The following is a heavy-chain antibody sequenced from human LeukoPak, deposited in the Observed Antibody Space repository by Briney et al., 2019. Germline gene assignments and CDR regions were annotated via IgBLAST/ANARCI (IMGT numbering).Heavy chain of an antibody. CDR2: IYYSGST. J-gene: IGHJ3*02. CDR1: GGSISSYY. D-gene: IGHD1-26*01. V-gene: IGHV4-59*01. Sequence: SQTLSLTCAVSGGSISSYYWSWIRQPPGKGLEWIGYIYYSGSTNYNPSLKSRVTISVDTSKNQFSLKLSSVTAADTAVYYCARGRGSGLGAFDIWGQGTMVTVSS. CDR3: ARGRGSGLGAFDI.